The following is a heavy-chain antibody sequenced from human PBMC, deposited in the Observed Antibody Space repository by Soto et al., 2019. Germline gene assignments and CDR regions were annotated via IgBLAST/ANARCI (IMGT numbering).Heavy chain of an antibody. D-gene: IGHD3-16*01. CDR1: GYIIKNYW. J-gene: IGHJ4*02. CDR2: IFPDDSDT. Sequence: LKISCKASGYIIKNYWIGWVRQMPGQGLERMGIIFPDDSDTRYSPSFQGHVTISVDKSISTAYVQWSSLKASDSAIYYCFRGGVTSRTFDYWGQGTLVTVSS. V-gene: IGHV5-51*01. CDR3: FRGGVTSRTFDY.